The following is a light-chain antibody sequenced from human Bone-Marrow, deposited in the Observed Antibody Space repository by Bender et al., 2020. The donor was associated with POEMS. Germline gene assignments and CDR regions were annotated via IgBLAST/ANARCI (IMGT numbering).Light chain of an antibody. Sequence: SQDLTQPPSVSVSQGQTARITCSGDALPRQYASWYQQRPGQAPVLVIYKDSERPSGIPERFSGSSSGTTVTMTISGVQAEDEADYFCQSADSSGSSVIFGGGTKLTVL. J-gene: IGLJ2*01. CDR3: QSADSSGSSVI. V-gene: IGLV3-25*03. CDR1: ALPRQY. CDR2: KDS.